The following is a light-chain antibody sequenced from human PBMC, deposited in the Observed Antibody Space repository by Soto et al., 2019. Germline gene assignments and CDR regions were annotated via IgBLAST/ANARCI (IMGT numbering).Light chain of an antibody. CDR2: AAS. CDR1: QSISNY. V-gene: IGKV1-39*01. J-gene: IGKJ1*01. CDR3: QQSYSAWT. Sequence: DIQMTQSPSSLSASVGDRVTITCRASQSISNYLNWYQLKPGKAPKLLIYAASSLQSGVPSRFRGSGSGTEFPLTISRLQPEDFATYYWQQSYSAWTFGQGTRVEIK.